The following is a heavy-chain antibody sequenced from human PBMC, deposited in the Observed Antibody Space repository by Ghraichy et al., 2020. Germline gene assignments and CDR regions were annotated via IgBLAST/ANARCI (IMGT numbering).Heavy chain of an antibody. CDR3: VTDIGCTGGVCYLGNIDY. CDR2: VKRESVGGTT. CDR1: GFTFGNAW. Sequence: GGSLRLSCEASGFTFGNAWTSGVRQAPGKGLGWVGRVKRESVGGTTDYAAPVQGRFTISRDASKNTLYLQMNRLRAEDTAVYYCVTDIGCTGGVCYLGNIDYWGQGTLVTVSS. J-gene: IGHJ4*02. V-gene: IGHV3-15*01. D-gene: IGHD2-8*02.